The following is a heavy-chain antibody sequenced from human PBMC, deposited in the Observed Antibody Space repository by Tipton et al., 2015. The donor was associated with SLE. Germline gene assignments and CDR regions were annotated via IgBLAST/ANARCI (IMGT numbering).Heavy chain of an antibody. CDR1: GGTFSSYA. V-gene: IGHV1-69*15. CDR2: IIPIFGTA. CDR3: AREGIAAAGVGYFDY. D-gene: IGHD6-13*01. Sequence: QSGPEVKKPGSSVKVSCKASGGTFSSYAITWVRQAPGQGLEWMGRIIPIFGTANYAQKFQGRVTITADESTSTAYMELSSLRSEDTAVYYCAREGIAAAGVGYFDYWGQGTLVTVSS. J-gene: IGHJ4*02.